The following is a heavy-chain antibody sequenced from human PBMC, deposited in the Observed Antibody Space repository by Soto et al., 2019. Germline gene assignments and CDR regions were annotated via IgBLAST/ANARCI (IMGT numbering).Heavy chain of an antibody. D-gene: IGHD3-10*01. CDR2: IYDNGTT. CDR1: GLTVSNAY. V-gene: IGHV3-53*01. J-gene: IGHJ6*01. CDR3: VRPLPSGRNYGLDV. Sequence: EVQLVESGGGLIQPGGSLRLSCAASGLTVSNAYMAWVRQAPGMGLEWVSVIYDNGTTYYADSVKGRITISRDTSTNTLSLQMDSLRAEDTAVYYCVRPLPSGRNYGLDVW.